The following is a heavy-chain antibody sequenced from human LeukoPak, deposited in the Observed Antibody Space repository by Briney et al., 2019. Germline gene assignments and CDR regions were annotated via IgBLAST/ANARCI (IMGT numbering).Heavy chain of an antibody. CDR1: GGSISSGSYY. CDR3: ARVRYYDILTGYRGTFDY. J-gene: IGHJ4*02. V-gene: IGHV4-61*09. D-gene: IGHD3-9*01. Sequence: PSETLSLTCTVSGGSISSGSYYWNWIRQPAGKGLEWLGNIFTRGTTNYNASLESRLTISLDTAKNQFSLKLSSVTAADTAVYYCARVRYYDILTGYRGTFDYWGQGTLVTVSS. CDR2: IFTRGTT.